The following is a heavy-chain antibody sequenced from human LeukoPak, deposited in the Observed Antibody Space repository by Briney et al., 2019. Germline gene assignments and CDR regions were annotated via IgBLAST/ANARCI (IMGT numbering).Heavy chain of an antibody. CDR2: IYHSGST. CDR1: GFFISSGYY. Sequence: PSEALSLTCTVSGFFISSGYYWGWIRQPPGNGLEWIGIIYHSGSTYYNPSLNSRVTIPVDTSKNQFSLQLNSVTPEDTAVYYCARVSSWTEEPDTGLDYWGQGTLVTVSS. J-gene: IGHJ4*02. D-gene: IGHD1-14*01. V-gene: IGHV4-38-2*02. CDR3: ARVSSWTEEPDTGLDY.